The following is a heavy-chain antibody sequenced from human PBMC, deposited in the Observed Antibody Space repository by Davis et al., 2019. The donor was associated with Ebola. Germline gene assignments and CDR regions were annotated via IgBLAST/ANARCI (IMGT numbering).Heavy chain of an antibody. CDR3: VSGLRLAPAADPYFDY. D-gene: IGHD2-2*01. Sequence: GESLKIPCAASGFTLSSYERNWARLAPGKGLEWISYINRGGYTIYYADSVQGRFTVSRDNAKNSLYLQMNSLRFEDTAIYYCVSGLRLAPAADPYFDYWGQGTLVTVSP. CDR2: INRGGYTI. J-gene: IGHJ4*02. CDR1: GFTLSSYE. V-gene: IGHV3-48*03.